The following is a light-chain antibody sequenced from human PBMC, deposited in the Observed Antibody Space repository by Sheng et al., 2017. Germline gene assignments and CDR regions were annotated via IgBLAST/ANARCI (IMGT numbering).Light chain of an antibody. CDR2: GAS. J-gene: IGKJ2*01. CDR3: QQRSNWPPMYT. CDR1: QSVSSY. Sequence: EIVLTQSPATLSLSPGDRATLSCRASQSVSSYLAWYQQKPGQAPRLLIYGASNRAIGIPARFSGSGSGTDFTLTISSLEPEDFAIYYCQQRSNWPPMYTFGQGTTLE. V-gene: IGKV3-11*01.